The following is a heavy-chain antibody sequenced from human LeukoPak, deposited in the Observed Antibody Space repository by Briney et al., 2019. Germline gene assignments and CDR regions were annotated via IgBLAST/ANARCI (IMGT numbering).Heavy chain of an antibody. Sequence: PGGSLRLSCAASGFTFSSYAMSWVRQAPGKGLEWVSAISGSGGSTYYADSVKGRFTISRDNSKNTLYLQMNSLRAEDTAVYYCALGAYCGGDCYSHENNFDYWGQGTLVTVSS. CDR1: GFTFSSYA. J-gene: IGHJ4*02. D-gene: IGHD2-21*02. CDR2: ISGSGGST. V-gene: IGHV3-23*01. CDR3: ALGAYCGGDCYSHENNFDY.